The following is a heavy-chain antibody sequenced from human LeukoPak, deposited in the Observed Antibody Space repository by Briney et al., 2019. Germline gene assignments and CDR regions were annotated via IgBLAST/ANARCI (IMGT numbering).Heavy chain of an antibody. CDR3: ARVSYDFWSGYPDC. CDR1: GYTFTSYG. D-gene: IGHD3-3*01. Sequence: VASVKVSCKASGYTFTSYGISWVRQAPGQGLEWMGWISAYNGNTNYAQKLQGRVTMTTDTSTSTAYMELRSLRSDDTAVYYCARVSYDFWSGYPDCWGQGTLVTVSS. V-gene: IGHV1-18*01. CDR2: ISAYNGNT. J-gene: IGHJ4*02.